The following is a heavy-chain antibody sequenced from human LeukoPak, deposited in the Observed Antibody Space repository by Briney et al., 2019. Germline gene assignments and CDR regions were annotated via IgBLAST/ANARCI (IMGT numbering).Heavy chain of an antibody. V-gene: IGHV3-23*01. CDR3: SLQGSYYMDD. J-gene: IGHJ6*03. CDR1: GFTFSSYA. CDR2: ISGSGGST. Sequence: GGSLRLSCAASGFTFSSYAMSWVRQAPGKGLEWVSTISGSGGSTYYADSVMGRFTISRDNSKNTLYLQMNSLRAEDTAVYYCSLQGSYYMDDWGKGTTVTVSS.